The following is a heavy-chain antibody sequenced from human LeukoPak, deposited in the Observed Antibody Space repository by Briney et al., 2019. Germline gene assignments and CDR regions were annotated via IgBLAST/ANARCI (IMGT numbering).Heavy chain of an antibody. CDR3: ARGLSGFDY. Sequence: PSETLSLTCTVSGGSISSGGYSWSWIRQHPGKGLEWIGYIYYSGSTYYNPSLKSRVTISVDTSKNQFSLKLNSVTAADTAVYYCARGLSGFDYWGQGTLVTVSS. D-gene: IGHD6-25*01. J-gene: IGHJ4*02. V-gene: IGHV4-31*03. CDR1: GGSISSGGYS. CDR2: IYYSGST.